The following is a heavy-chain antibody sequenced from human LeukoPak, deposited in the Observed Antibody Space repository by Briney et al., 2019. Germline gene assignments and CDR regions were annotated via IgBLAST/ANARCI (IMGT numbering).Heavy chain of an antibody. J-gene: IGHJ4*02. CDR2: TGGSGGST. CDR3: AKVSVRVAVAANDY. V-gene: IGHV3-23*01. D-gene: IGHD6-19*01. Sequence: QPGGSLRLSCAASGFTFSSYAMSWVRQAPGKGLEWVSATGGSGGSTYYADSVKGRFTISRDNSKNTLYLQMNSLRAEDTAVYYCAKVSVRVAVAANDYWGQGTLVTVSS. CDR1: GFTFSSYA.